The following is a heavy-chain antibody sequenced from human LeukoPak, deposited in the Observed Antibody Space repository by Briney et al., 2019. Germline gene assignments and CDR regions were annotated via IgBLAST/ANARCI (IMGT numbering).Heavy chain of an antibody. D-gene: IGHD6-6*01. J-gene: IGHJ6*03. CDR1: GVSISTYY. CDR2: IYTSEYT. V-gene: IGHV4-4*07. CDR3: ARGQQVAQVDHYSYYLDV. Sequence: PSETLSLTCTVSGVSISTYYWSWIRQPAGKGLEWIGRIYTSEYTNYNSSLQSRVTISVDKSKNQFSLRLTSVTAADTAVYFCARGQQVAQVDHYSYYLDVWGKGTTVIVS.